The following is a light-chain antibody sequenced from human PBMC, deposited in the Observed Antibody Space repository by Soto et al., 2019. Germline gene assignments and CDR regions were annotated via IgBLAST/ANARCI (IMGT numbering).Light chain of an antibody. CDR3: CSYAGSYTLV. Sequence: SVLTQPRSVSGSPGQSATLSCTGTSSDVGGYHYVSWYQHHPGKAPKIIIYDVNKRPSGVPDRFSGSKSGNTASLTISGLQTEDEADYYCCSYAGSYTLVFGGGTKVTVL. V-gene: IGLV2-11*01. J-gene: IGLJ2*01. CDR1: SSDVGGYHY. CDR2: DVN.